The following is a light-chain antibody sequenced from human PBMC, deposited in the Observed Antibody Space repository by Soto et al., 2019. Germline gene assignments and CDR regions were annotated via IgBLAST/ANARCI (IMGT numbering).Light chain of an antibody. J-gene: IGKJ4*01. CDR1: QSISSY. Sequence: DIQMTQSPSSLSASVGDRVTITCRASQSISSYLNWYQQKPGKAPKLLIYAASTLQSGVPSRFSGSGSGTDFTLTIGSLQPEDFATYYCQQVNGYPRDITFGGGTRVEI. CDR3: QQVNGYPRDIT. CDR2: AAS. V-gene: IGKV1-39*01.